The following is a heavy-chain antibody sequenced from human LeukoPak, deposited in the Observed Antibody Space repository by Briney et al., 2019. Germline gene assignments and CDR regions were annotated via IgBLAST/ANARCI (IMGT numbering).Heavy chain of an antibody. Sequence: GVSLKISCKGSEYTFTNHWIAWVRQMPGKGLEWMGTIYHGDPDPRYSPSLQGHVTISVDKSTSTAYLQWTSLKASDTAIYYCARHMMAGTYSSSLDYRGQGTLVTVSS. D-gene: IGHD6-13*01. CDR2: IYHGDPDP. V-gene: IGHV5-51*01. J-gene: IGHJ4*02. CDR3: ARHMMAGTYSSSLDY. CDR1: EYTFTNHW.